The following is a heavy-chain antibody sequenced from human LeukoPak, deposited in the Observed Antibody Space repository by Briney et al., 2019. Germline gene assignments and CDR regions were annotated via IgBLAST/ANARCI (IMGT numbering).Heavy chain of an antibody. J-gene: IGHJ6*03. CDR2: IIPIFGTA. D-gene: IGHD3-10*01. V-gene: IGHV1-69*05. CDR1: GGTFSSYA. CDR3: ARGVKYGSGSRGYYYYMDV. Sequence: AASVKVSCKASGGTFSSYAMSWVRQAPGQGLEWVGGIIPIFGTANYAQKFQGRVTITTDESTSTAYMELSSLRSEDTAVYYCARGVKYGSGSRGYYYYMDVWGKGTTVTVSS.